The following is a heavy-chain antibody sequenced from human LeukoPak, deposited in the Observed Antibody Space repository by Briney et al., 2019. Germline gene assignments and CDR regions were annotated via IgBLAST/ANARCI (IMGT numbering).Heavy chain of an antibody. CDR2: VNPNSGHA. CDR3: ARVRSAGGLNY. V-gene: IGHV1-8*02. D-gene: IGHD3-3*01. J-gene: IGHJ4*02. Sequence: ASVKVSCKASGYIFINFEINWVRQAPGQGLEWMGWVNPNSGHAGYAQKFQGRVTFTSDSSMSTTYMEVTSLKYEDTAVYFCARVRSAGGLNYWGQGTLISVSS. CDR1: GYIFINFE.